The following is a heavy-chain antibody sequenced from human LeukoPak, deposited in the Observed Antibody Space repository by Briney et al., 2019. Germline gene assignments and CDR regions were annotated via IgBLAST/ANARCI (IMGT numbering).Heavy chain of an antibody. CDR2: INHSGST. Sequence: PSETLSLTCAVYGGSFSGYYWSWIRQPPGKGLEWIGEINHSGSTNYNPFLKSRVTISVDTSKNQFSLKLSSVTAADTAVYYCARSRSRPTAEYFQHWGQGTLVTVSS. V-gene: IGHV4-34*01. J-gene: IGHJ1*01. CDR3: ARSRSRPTAEYFQH. CDR1: GGSFSGYY.